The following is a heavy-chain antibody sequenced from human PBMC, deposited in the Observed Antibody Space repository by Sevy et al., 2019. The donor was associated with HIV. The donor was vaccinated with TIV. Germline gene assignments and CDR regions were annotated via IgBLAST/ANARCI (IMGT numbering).Heavy chain of an antibody. Sequence: SETLSLTCTVSGGSMSSYFWSWIRQPPGKGLEWIGYIYYTGTTNYNPSLKSRLTMSLDTSKNRFSLKLTAVTAADTAVYYCARDSVLSPRVFDSWCQGTLVTVSS. CDR1: GGSMSSYF. D-gene: IGHD3-10*01. J-gene: IGHJ4*02. CDR3: ARDSVLSPRVFDS. CDR2: IYYTGTT. V-gene: IGHV4-59*01.